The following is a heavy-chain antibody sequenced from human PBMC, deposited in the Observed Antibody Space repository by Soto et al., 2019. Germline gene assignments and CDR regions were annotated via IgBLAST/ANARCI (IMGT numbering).Heavy chain of an antibody. CDR1: GFTFSSYA. Sequence: GGSLRLSCAASGFTFSSYAMSWVRQAPGKGLEWVSAISGSGGSTYYADSVKGRFTISRENSKNTLYLQMNSLRAEDTAVYYCAKTAIAAADNGWRAFDIWGQGTMVTVSS. J-gene: IGHJ3*02. CDR2: ISGSGGST. CDR3: AKTAIAAADNGWRAFDI. V-gene: IGHV3-23*01. D-gene: IGHD6-13*01.